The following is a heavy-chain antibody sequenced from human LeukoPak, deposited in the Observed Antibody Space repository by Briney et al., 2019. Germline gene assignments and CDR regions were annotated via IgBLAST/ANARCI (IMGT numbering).Heavy chain of an antibody. CDR3: ARWEESDAFDI. D-gene: IGHD1-26*01. J-gene: IGHJ3*02. CDR2: LYYSGST. V-gene: IGHV4-39*01. Sequence: SETLSLTCTVSGGSISTSSYYWGWIRQPPGKGLEWIGSLYYSGSTYYNPSLKSRVTISVDTSKNQFSLKLSSVTAADTALYYCARWEESDAFDIWGQGTMVTVSS. CDR1: GGSISTSSYY.